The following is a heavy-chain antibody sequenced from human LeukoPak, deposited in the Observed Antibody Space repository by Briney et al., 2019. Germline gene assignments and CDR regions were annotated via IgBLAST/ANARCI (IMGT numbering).Heavy chain of an antibody. CDR3: ATLQDSTGKDAFDI. Sequence: GASVKVSCKASGYTFTGYYMHWVRQAPGKGLEWMGGFDPEDGETIYAQKFQGRVTMTEDTSTDTAYMELSSLRSEDTAVYYCATLQDSTGKDAFDIWGQGTMVTVSS. D-gene: IGHD2/OR15-2a*01. CDR2: FDPEDGET. V-gene: IGHV1-24*01. J-gene: IGHJ3*02. CDR1: GYTFTGYY.